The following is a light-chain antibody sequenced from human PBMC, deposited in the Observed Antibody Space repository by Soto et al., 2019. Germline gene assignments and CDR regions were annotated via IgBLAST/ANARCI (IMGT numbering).Light chain of an antibody. V-gene: IGKV1-39*01. Sequence: DIQMTQSPSSLSASVGDRVTITCRASQSISSYLNWYQQKPGKAPKLLIHAASSLQSGVPSRFSGSGSGTDFTLTISSLRPDDFATYYCQQYNSYWTFGQGTKVDIK. CDR1: QSISSY. CDR2: AAS. J-gene: IGKJ1*01. CDR3: QQYNSYWT.